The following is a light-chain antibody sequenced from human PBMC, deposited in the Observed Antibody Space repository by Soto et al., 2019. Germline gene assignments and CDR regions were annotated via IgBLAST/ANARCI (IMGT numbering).Light chain of an antibody. V-gene: IGKV3-11*01. J-gene: IGKJ4*01. CDR1: QSVSSY. CDR2: DAS. Sequence: EIVLTQSPATLSFSPGERATLSCRASQSVSSYLAWYQQKPGQAPRLLIYDASNRATGIPARFSGSGSGTDFTLTSSSREPEDFAVYYCQQRSNWPPAFGGGTKVEIK. CDR3: QQRSNWPPA.